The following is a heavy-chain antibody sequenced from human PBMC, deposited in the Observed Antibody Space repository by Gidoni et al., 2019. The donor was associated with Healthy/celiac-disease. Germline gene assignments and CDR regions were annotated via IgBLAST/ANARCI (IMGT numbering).Heavy chain of an antibody. CDR2: IGGSGGTT. V-gene: IGHV3-23*01. CDR3: AKDPTNWYGDAFDI. D-gene: IGHD1-1*01. J-gene: IGHJ3*02. CDR1: GVTLSNYA. Sequence: EVQLWESGGGLVQPGGYLRLRCAATGVTLSNYAMSWVRQATGKGLEGVSSIGGSGGTTYYADSVKGRFTISRDNSKNTLYLQMNSLRADDTAVYYCAKDPTNWYGDAFDIWGQGTMVTVSS.